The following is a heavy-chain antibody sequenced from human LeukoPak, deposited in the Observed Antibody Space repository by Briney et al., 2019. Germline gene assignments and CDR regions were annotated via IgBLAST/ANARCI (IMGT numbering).Heavy chain of an antibody. V-gene: IGHV4-34*01. CDR1: GFTFSTYT. CDR3: ARGERIYSSSWRIQH. Sequence: GSLRLSCAASGFTFSTYTMNWVRQAPGKGLEWIGEINHSGNTNYNPSLKSRVTISVDTSKNQFSLKLSSVTAADTAVYYCARGERIYSSSWRIQHWGQGTLVTVSS. D-gene: IGHD6-13*01. CDR2: INHSGNT. J-gene: IGHJ1*01.